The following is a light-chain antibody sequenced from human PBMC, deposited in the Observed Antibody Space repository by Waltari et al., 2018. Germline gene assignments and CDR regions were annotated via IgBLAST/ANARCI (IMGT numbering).Light chain of an antibody. Sequence: DIQMTQSPSSLSASVGDRVIITCRASRDIRNDLAWYQQRPGEVPKRLIFAASNLQSGAPSRFSGWGSETEFTLTISSLQPEDFATYYCLQHNTYPLTFGGGTKVEFK. CDR3: LQHNTYPLT. J-gene: IGKJ4*01. CDR1: RDIRND. CDR2: AAS. V-gene: IGKV1-17*01.